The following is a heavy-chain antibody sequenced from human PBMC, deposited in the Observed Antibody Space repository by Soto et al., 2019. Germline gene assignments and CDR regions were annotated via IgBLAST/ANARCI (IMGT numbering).Heavy chain of an antibody. Sequence: QGQLVESGGGVVQPGRSLRLSCAASGFTFSSYAMHWVRQAPGKGLEWVAVISYDGSNKYYADSVKGRFTISRDNSKNTLYLQMNSLRAEDTAVYYCASDFGESNYWGQGTLVTVSS. CDR2: ISYDGSNK. D-gene: IGHD3-10*01. CDR1: GFTFSSYA. CDR3: ASDFGESNY. V-gene: IGHV3-30-3*01. J-gene: IGHJ4*02.